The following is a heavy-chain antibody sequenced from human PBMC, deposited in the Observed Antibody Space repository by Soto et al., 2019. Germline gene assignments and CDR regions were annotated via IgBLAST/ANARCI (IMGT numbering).Heavy chain of an antibody. CDR3: AKELIRGDGYEDPDY. CDR1: GFVFSNYA. V-gene: IGHV3-23*01. D-gene: IGHD5-12*01. Sequence: GGSLRLSCAASGFVFSNYAMFWFRQAPGGGLEWDSTIYAAGGGKYYAGSVKGRFTVSRDNSRDTLFLQMDSLRVKDTAIYFCAKELIRGDGYEDPDYWGQGTLVTVSS. J-gene: IGHJ4*01. CDR2: IYAAGGGK.